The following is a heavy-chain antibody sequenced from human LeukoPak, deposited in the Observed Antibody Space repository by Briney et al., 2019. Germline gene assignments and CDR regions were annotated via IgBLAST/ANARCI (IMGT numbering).Heavy chain of an antibody. D-gene: IGHD3-22*01. CDR3: AGTYYYDSSGYSTFDY. CDR2: IIPIFGTA. V-gene: IGHV1-69*13. J-gene: IGHJ4*02. CDR1: GGTFSSYA. Sequence: ASVKVSRKASGGTFSSYAISWVRQAPGQGLEWMGGIIPIFGTANYAQKFQGRVTITADESTSTAYMELSSLRSEDTAVYYCAGTYYYDSSGYSTFDYWGQGTLVTVSS.